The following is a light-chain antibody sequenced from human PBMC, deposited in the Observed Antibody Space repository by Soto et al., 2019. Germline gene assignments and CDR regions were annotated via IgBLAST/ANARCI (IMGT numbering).Light chain of an antibody. CDR1: QSVTRY. J-gene: IGKJ4*01. Sequence: EIVLTQSPATLSLSPGEGATLSCRASQSVTRYLAWYQQKPGQAPRLLIYDTSNRATGIPARFSGSGSGTDFTLTISRLEPEDSAVYYCQQYGSSPPLTFGGGTKVEIK. V-gene: IGKV3-11*01. CDR3: QQYGSSPPLT. CDR2: DTS.